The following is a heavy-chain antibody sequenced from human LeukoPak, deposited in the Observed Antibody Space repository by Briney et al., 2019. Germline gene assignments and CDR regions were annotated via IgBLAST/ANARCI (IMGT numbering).Heavy chain of an antibody. V-gene: IGHV4-39*07. CDR3: AREVATVTTPFDY. Sequence: ETLSLTCTVSGGSISSSSYYWGWIRQPPGKGLEWIGSIYHSGSTYYNPSLKSRVTISVDTSKNQFSLKLSSVTAADTAVYYCAREVATVTTPFDYWGQGTLVTVSS. CDR2: IYHSGST. D-gene: IGHD4-17*01. CDR1: GGSISSSSYY. J-gene: IGHJ4*02.